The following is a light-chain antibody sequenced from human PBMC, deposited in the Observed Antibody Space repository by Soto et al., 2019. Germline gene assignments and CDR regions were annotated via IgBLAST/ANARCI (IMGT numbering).Light chain of an antibody. CDR1: QSVSSY. CDR2: DAS. Sequence: EIVLTQSPATLSLSPGERATLSCRASQSVSSYLAWYQQKPGQAPRLLIYDASNRATGIPARFSGSGSGTDFTLTISSLEPEDFVVYYCQQRSNWPGTFGQGKKVELK. J-gene: IGKJ1*01. V-gene: IGKV3-11*01. CDR3: QQRSNWPGT.